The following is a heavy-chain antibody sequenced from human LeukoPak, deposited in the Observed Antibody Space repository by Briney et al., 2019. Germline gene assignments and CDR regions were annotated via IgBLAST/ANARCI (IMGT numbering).Heavy chain of an antibody. CDR2: INPGDSDT. Sequence: GESLKISCKGSGYSFTNYWIGWVRQMPGKGLGWMGIINPGDSDTRYSPSFQGQVTISVDKSISTAYLQWSSLKASGTAMYYCARPHTSSWPPSWEYWGQGALVTISS. J-gene: IGHJ4*02. V-gene: IGHV5-51*01. CDR3: ARPHTSSWPPSWEY. D-gene: IGHD6-13*01. CDR1: GYSFTNYW.